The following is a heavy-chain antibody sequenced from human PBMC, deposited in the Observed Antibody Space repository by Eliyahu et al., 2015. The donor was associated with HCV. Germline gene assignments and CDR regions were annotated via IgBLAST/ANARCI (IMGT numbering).Heavy chain of an antibody. CDR3: ARVPGGTYYYGSGARGAFDI. Sequence: GSTNYNPSLKSRVTMSVDTSKNQFSLKLSSVTAADTAVYYCARVPGGTYYYGSGARGAFDIWGQGTMVTVSS. D-gene: IGHD3-10*01. CDR2: GST. J-gene: IGHJ3*02. V-gene: IGHV4-4*07.